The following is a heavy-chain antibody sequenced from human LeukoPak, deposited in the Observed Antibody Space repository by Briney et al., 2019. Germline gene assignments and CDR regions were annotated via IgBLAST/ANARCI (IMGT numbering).Heavy chain of an antibody. J-gene: IGHJ4*02. V-gene: IGHV7-4-1*02. CDR3: ASSFGRWSGYSQTLDY. CDR1: GDTFTKYA. Sequence: ASVKVSCKASGDTFTKYAINWVRQAPGQGLEWMGWINTNVGKSAYAQDFTGRFVFSLDTSVSTAYLQISSLRAEDTAVYYCASSFGRWSGYSQTLDYWGQGTLVTVSS. D-gene: IGHD3-3*01. CDR2: INTNVGKS.